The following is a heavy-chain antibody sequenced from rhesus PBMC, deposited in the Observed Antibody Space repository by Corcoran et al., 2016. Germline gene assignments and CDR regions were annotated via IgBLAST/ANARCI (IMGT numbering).Heavy chain of an antibody. V-gene: IGHV4-169*01. CDR1: GGSISSSY. CDR2: IYGSGSST. D-gene: IGHD2-39*01. CDR3: ARWRWGVWNYFDY. Sequence: QLQLQELGPGLVKPSETLSVTCAVSGGSISSSYWSWIRQAPGKGLEWIGYIYGSGSSTNYNPSLKSRVTLSVDTSKNQLSLKLSSVTTADTAVYYCARWRWGVWNYFDYWGQGVLVTVSS. J-gene: IGHJ4*01.